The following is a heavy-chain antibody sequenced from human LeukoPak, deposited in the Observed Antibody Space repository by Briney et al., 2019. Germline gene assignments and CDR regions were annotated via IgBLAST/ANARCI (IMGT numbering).Heavy chain of an antibody. Sequence: SVKVSCKASRGTFSSYAISWVRQAPGQGLEWMGRIIPIFGTANYAHKFQGRVTITTDESTSTAYMELSSLRSEDTAVYYCARAHYYDSSGYYHDAFDIWGQGTMVTVSS. CDR3: ARAHYYDSSGYYHDAFDI. D-gene: IGHD3-22*01. J-gene: IGHJ3*02. CDR1: RGTFSSYA. CDR2: IIPIFGTA. V-gene: IGHV1-69*05.